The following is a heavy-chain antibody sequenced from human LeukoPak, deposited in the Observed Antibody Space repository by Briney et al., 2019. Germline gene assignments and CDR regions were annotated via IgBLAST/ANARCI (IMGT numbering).Heavy chain of an antibody. Sequence: GASVKVSCKASGYTFTGYYMHWVRQAPGQGLEWMGRINPNSGGTNYAQKFQGRVTMTRDTSISTAYMELSRLRSDDTAVYYCARGTYGDYSNFDYWGQGTLVTVSS. V-gene: IGHV1-2*06. CDR3: ARGTYGDYSNFDY. CDR1: GYTFTGYY. CDR2: INPNSGGT. J-gene: IGHJ4*02. D-gene: IGHD4-17*01.